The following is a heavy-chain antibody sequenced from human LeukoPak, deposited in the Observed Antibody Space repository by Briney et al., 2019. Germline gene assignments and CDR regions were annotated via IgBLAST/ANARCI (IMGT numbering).Heavy chain of an antibody. CDR3: ARDCGILRTDCGDALDI. CDR1: GFTFSSYW. D-gene: IGHD2-21*01. CDR2: TKQDGSEK. V-gene: IGHV3-7*03. Sequence: GGSLRLSCAASGFTFSSYWMHWVRQAPGKGLEWVANTKQDGSEKYYVDSVKGRFSISRDNARNSLHLQMNSLRAEDTAVYYCARDCGILRTDCGDALDIWGQGTMVTVSS. J-gene: IGHJ3*02.